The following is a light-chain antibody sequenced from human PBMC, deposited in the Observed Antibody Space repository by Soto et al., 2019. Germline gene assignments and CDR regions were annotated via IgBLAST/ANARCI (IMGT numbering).Light chain of an antibody. CDR3: QRYNRLWT. CDR1: QSISSW. CDR2: DAS. J-gene: IGKJ1*01. V-gene: IGKV1-5*01. Sequence: DIQMTQSPSTLSAYVGDRVTITCRASQSISSWLAWYQQKPGKAPKLLIYDASSLESGVPSRFSGSGSGTEFTITIRRLQPHDFATYYSQRYNRLWTFGQGTKVE.